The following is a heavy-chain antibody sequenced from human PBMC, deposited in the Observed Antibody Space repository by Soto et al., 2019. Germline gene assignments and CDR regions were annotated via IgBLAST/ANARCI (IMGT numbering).Heavy chain of an antibody. J-gene: IGHJ4*02. CDR2: ISPRGYT. CDR3: ATDSHPIDY. Sequence: SETLSLTGSVSGASITTSDWSWIRQPAGQGMEWIGRISPRGYTVYNPSHERRVTMSVDTSKNQFSLNLKSVSPAETAVYDCATDSHPIDYWGQGSLVTVSS. V-gene: IGHV4-4*07. CDR1: GASITTSD.